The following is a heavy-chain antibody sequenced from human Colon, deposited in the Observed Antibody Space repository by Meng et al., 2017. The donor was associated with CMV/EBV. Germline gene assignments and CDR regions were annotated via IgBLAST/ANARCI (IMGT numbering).Heavy chain of an antibody. CDR2: IYPQDGGT. V-gene: IGHV1-2*02. J-gene: IGHJ4*02. D-gene: IGHD6-13*01. CDR1: GYPFTANH. CDR3: VRESWYFDF. Sequence: VQLVPSGTDWKAPGASVKVSRKSSGYPFTANHLLWVRQAPGQGLEWMGWIYPQDGGTYFAQKFQDRVTLTRDTSITTAYMELSGLTSDDTAIYYCVRESWYFDFWGEGTLVTVSS.